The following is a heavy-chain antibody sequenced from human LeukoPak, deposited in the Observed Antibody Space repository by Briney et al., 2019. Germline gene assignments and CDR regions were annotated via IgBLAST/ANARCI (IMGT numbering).Heavy chain of an antibody. D-gene: IGHD4-17*01. CDR1: GGSFSGYY. V-gene: IGHV4-34*01. Sequence: RPSETLSLTCAVYGGSFSGYYWSWIRQPPGKGLEWIGEINHSGSTNYNPSLKSRVTISVDTSKNQFSLKLSSVTAAGTAVYYCARGTGYYFDYWGQGTLVTVSS. CDR2: INHSGST. J-gene: IGHJ4*02. CDR3: ARGTGYYFDY.